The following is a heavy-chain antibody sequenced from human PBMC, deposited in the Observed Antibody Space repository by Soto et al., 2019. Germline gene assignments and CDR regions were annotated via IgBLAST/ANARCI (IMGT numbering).Heavy chain of an antibody. J-gene: IGHJ4*02. CDR3: AKDPWLSYYFDY. CDR1: GFTFSSYG. V-gene: IGHV3-30*18. CDR2: ISYDGSNK. D-gene: IGHD6-19*01. Sequence: QVQLVESGGGVVQPGRSLRLSCAASGFTFSSYGMHWVRQAPGKGLEWVAVISYDGSNKYYADSVKGRFTISRDNSKNTLYLQMNSLRAEDTAVHYCAKDPWLSYYFDYWGQGTLVTVSS.